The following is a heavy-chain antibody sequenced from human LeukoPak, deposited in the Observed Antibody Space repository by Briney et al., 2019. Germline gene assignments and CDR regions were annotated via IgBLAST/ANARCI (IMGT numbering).Heavy chain of an antibody. CDR1: GFTFSSYA. D-gene: IGHD2-2*01. CDR3: ARGRGCSSMSCYPDY. Sequence: PGGSLRLSCAASGFTFSSYAMSWVRQAPGKGLEWVSAISGSGGSTYYADSVKGRFTISRDNAKNSLYLQMHSLRGEDTAVYYCARGRGCSSMSCYPDYWGQGTLVTVSS. CDR2: ISGSGGST. J-gene: IGHJ4*02. V-gene: IGHV3-23*01.